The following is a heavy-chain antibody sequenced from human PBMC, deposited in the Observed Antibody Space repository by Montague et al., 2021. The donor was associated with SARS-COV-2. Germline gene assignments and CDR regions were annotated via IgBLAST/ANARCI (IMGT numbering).Heavy chain of an antibody. CDR1: GASVSSSD. J-gene: IGHJ3*02. Sequence: SETRSLTCTVSGASVSSSDWGWIRQSPGKGLGWIGYFYSVGSTDSNSSLKSRVTITSDTSKNQFYLKVRSVTAADTAISYCARETMTAGAFDIWGQGTMVTVSS. CDR2: FYSVGST. V-gene: IGHV4-59*02. D-gene: IGHD6-13*01. CDR3: ARETMTAGAFDI.